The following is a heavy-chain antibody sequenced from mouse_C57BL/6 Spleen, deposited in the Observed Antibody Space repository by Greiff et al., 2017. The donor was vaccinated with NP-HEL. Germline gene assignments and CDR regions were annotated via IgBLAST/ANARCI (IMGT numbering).Heavy chain of an antibody. Sequence: VQLKESGEGLVKPGGSLKLSCAASGFTFSSYAMSWVRQTPEKRLEWVAYISSGGDYIYYADTVKGRFTISRDNARNTLYLQMSSLKSEDTAMYYCTRDRHYYGSSYVGYYAMDYWGQGTSVTVSS. CDR3: TRDRHYYGSSYVGYYAMDY. V-gene: IGHV5-9-1*02. D-gene: IGHD1-1*01. CDR2: ISSGGDYI. CDR1: GFTFSSYA. J-gene: IGHJ4*01.